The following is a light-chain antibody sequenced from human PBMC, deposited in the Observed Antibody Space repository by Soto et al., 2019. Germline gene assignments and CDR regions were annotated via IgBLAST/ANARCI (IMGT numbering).Light chain of an antibody. Sequence: DFVMTQTPLSLPVTLGQPSSISCRSNQSLVHSDGIAYFSWFQQRPGRSPRRLIYKVSNRDSGVPARFSGSGSGTDFALKISRVEAEDVGVYYCMQGTHWPITFGQGTLLEI. V-gene: IGKV2-30*02. CDR1: QSLVHSDGIAY. CDR3: MQGTHWPIT. CDR2: KVS. J-gene: IGKJ5*01.